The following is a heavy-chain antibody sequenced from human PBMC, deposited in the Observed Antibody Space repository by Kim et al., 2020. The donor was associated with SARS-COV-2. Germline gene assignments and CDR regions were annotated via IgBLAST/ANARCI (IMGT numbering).Heavy chain of an antibody. CDR2: IIPILGIA. V-gene: IGHV1-69*04. J-gene: IGHJ2*01. Sequence: VKVSYKASGGTFSSYAISWVRQAPGQGLEWMGRIIPILGIANYAQKFQGRVTITADKSTSTAYMELSSLRSEDTAVYYCASGGYYYDSSGYYRSYWYFDLWGRGTLVTVSS. D-gene: IGHD3-22*01. CDR3: ASGGYYYDSSGYYRSYWYFDL. CDR1: GGTFSSYA.